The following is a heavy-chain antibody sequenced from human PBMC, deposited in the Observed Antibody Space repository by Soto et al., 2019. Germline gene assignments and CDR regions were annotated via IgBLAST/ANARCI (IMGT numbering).Heavy chain of an antibody. Sequence: GGSLRLSCAASGFTFGSYGFHWVRQAPGKGLEWVAVIWYDGSEKRYADSVKGRFTISRDNSKNTLYLQMNSPRAEDTAIYYCARDRGIGQWEAHGGAFDIWGQGTMVTVSS. CDR2: IWYDGSEK. CDR1: GFTFGSYG. J-gene: IGHJ3*02. CDR3: ARDRGIGQWEAHGGAFDI. V-gene: IGHV3-33*01. D-gene: IGHD1-26*01.